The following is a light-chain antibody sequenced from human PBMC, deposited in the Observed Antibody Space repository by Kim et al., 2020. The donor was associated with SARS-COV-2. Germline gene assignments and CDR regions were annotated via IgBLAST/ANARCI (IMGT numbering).Light chain of an antibody. CDR3: QAWDSSTVVV. CDR1: KLGDKY. CDR2: QDS. J-gene: IGLJ2*01. Sequence: SYELTQPPSVYVSPGQTASITCSGDKLGDKYACWYQQKPGQSPVLVIYQDSKRPSGIPERFSGSNSGNTATLTISGTQAMDEADYYCQAWDSSTVVVFGGGTQLTVL. V-gene: IGLV3-1*01.